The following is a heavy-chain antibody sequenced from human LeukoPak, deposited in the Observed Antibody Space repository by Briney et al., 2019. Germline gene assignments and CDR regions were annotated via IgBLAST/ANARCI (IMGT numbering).Heavy chain of an antibody. CDR3: AKSLFGFSYGDLDY. Sequence: GGSLRLSCAASGFTFSSYAMNWVRQAPGKGLEWVSAIRGSDGSTYYADSVKGRFTISRDNSKNTLYLQMNSLRAEDTAVYYCAKSLFGFSYGDLDYCGQGTLVTVSS. J-gene: IGHJ4*02. CDR2: IRGSDGST. CDR1: GFTFSSYA. D-gene: IGHD5-18*01. V-gene: IGHV3-23*01.